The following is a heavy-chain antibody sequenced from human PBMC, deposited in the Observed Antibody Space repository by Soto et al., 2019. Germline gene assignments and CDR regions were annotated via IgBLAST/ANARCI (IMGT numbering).Heavy chain of an antibody. CDR2: ISAYNGNT. D-gene: IGHD2-2*01. CDR1: GYTFTSYG. Sequence: ASVKVSCKASGYTFTSYGISWVRQAPGQGLEWMGWISAYNGNTNYAQKLQGRVTMTTATTPSTAYMELRSLRSDGTAVYYCARDHTERYCISTSCYEGWFDPWGQGTLVTVSS. J-gene: IGHJ5*02. V-gene: IGHV1-18*01. CDR3: ARDHTERYCISTSCYEGWFDP.